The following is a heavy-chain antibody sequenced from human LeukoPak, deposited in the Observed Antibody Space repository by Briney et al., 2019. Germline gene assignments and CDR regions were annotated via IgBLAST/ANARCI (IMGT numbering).Heavy chain of an antibody. J-gene: IGHJ5*02. CDR1: GFTFSSYW. D-gene: IGHD3-10*01. V-gene: IGHV3-74*01. CDR2: INSDGSST. Sequence: PGRSLRLSCAASGFTFSSYWMHWVRQAPGKGLVWVSRINSDGSSTSYADSVKGRFTIYRDDAKNTLYLQMNSLRAEDTAVYYCARDPIWFGEAAVSWFDPWGQGTLVTVSS. CDR3: ARDPIWFGEAAVSWFDP.